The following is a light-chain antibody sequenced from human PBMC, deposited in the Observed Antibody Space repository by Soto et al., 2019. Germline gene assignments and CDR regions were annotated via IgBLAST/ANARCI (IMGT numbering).Light chain of an antibody. CDR3: QAFNSSNMA. V-gene: IGLV6-57*04. CDR2: EDN. Sequence: NFMLTQPHSVSESPGKTVTISCTRSSGSIGSTYVQWYQQRPGSVPTTVIYEDNQRPSGVPDRFSGSIDSSSNSAFLTISGLETEDEADYYCQAFNSSNMAFGGGTKPTVL. CDR1: SGSIGSTY. J-gene: IGLJ2*01.